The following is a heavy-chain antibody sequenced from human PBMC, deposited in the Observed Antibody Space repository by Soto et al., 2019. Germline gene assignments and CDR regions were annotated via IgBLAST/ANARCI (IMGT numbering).Heavy chain of an antibody. V-gene: IGHV4-39*01. CDR1: GGSISSSSYY. Sequence: QLQLQESGPGLVKPSETLSLTCTVSGGSISSSSYYWGWIRQPPGKGLEWIGSIYYSGSTYYNPSHTRRVTLTAHPSKKPCPRKLSSVTAADTAVYYCASLRSGIYSTPEYFQHWGQGTLVTVSS. CDR2: IYYSGST. J-gene: IGHJ1*01. D-gene: IGHD1-26*01. CDR3: ASLRSGIYSTPEYFQH.